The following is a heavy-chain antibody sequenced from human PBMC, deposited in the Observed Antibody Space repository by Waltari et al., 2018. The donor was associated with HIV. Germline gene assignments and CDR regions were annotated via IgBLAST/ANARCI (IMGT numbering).Heavy chain of an antibody. D-gene: IGHD3-22*01. CDR1: GFTLSSYS. J-gene: IGHJ4*02. CDR2: ISSSSSYI. V-gene: IGHV3-21*01. CDR3: ARVDYYHSTKSRYFDS. Sequence: EVQLVESGGGLVKPGGSLRLSCAASGFTLSSYSMNWVRKAPGKGLDWVSCISSSSSYIYYADSVKGRFTISRDNAKNSLYLQMNSLRAEDTAVYYCARVDYYHSTKSRYFDSWGQGTLVTVSS.